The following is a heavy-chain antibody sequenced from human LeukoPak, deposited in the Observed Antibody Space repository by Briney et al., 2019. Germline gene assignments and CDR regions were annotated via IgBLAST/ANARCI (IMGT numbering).Heavy chain of an antibody. D-gene: IGHD3-9*01. CDR3: ARELGLRYFDWLFDY. Sequence: SETLSLTCTVSGGSISSGSYYWSWIRQPAGKGLEWIGRIYTSGSTNYNPSLKSRVTISVDTSKNQFSLKLSSVTAADTAVYYCARELGLRYFDWLFDYWGQGTLVTASS. CDR2: IYTSGST. CDR1: GGSISSGSYY. V-gene: IGHV4-61*02. J-gene: IGHJ4*02.